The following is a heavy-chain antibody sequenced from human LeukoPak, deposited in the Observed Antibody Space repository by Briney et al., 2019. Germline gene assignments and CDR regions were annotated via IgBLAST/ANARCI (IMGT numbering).Heavy chain of an antibody. D-gene: IGHD6-19*01. CDR2: IYTSGTT. CDR1: GGSISSGRYY. CDR3: ARAPAPHISGSDYHFDY. J-gene: IGHJ4*02. V-gene: IGHV4-61*02. Sequence: SETLSLTCTVSGGSISSGRYYWSWIRQPPGKGLEWIGRIYTSGTTNYNSSLRSRVTISLDTSKNQFSLRLRSVTAADTAVYYCARAPAPHISGSDYHFDYWGQGTLVTVSS.